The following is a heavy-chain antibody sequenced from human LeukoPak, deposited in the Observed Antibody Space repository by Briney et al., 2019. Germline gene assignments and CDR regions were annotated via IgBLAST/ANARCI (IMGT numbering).Heavy chain of an antibody. Sequence: ASVKVSCKASGYTFTSYGISWVRQAPGQGLEWMGWINAGNGNTKYSQKFQGRVTITRDTSASTAYMELSSLRSEDTAVYYCAREVVGFDPWGQGTLVTVSS. CDR1: GYTFTSYG. CDR2: INAGNGNT. CDR3: AREVVGFDP. D-gene: IGHD2-15*01. V-gene: IGHV1-3*01. J-gene: IGHJ5*02.